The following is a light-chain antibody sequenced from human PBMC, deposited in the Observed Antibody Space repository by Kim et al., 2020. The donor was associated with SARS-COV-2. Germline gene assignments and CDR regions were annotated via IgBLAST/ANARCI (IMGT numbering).Light chain of an antibody. J-gene: IGKJ5*01. CDR1: QSVSSY. Sequence: EIVLTQSPATLSLSPGERATLSCRASQSVSSYLAWYQQKPCQAPRLLIYDVSNRATGIPARFSGSGSGTDFTLTISSLEPEDSAVYYCQQRSNWPRNTFGQGTRLEIK. V-gene: IGKV3-11*01. CDR3: QQRSNWPRNT. CDR2: DVS.